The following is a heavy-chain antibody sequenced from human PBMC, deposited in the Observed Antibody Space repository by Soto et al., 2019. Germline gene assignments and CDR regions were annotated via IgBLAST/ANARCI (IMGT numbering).Heavy chain of an antibody. Sequence: SETLSLTCAVSGYSISSGYYWGWIRQPPGKGLEWIGSIYHSGSTYYNPSLKSRVTISVDTSKDQFSLKLSSVTAADTAVYYCARATSRFYCSGGSCYGSPPTFDPWGQGTLVTVSS. CDR1: GYSISSGYY. D-gene: IGHD2-15*01. J-gene: IGHJ5*02. CDR3: ARATSRFYCSGGSCYGSPPTFDP. CDR2: IYHSGST. V-gene: IGHV4-38-2*01.